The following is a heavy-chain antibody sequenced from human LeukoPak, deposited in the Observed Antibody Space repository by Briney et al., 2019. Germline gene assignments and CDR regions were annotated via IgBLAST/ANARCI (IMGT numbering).Heavy chain of an antibody. CDR3: YGPAWSFDY. CDR2: ISYDGSNK. CDR1: GFTFSSYA. D-gene: IGHD2-2*01. J-gene: IGHJ4*02. Sequence: PGGSLRLSCAASGFTFSSYAMHWVRQAPGKGLEWVAVISYDGSNKYYADSVKGRFTISRDNSKNTLYLQMNSLRAEDTAVYYCYGPAWSFDYWGQGTLVTVSS. V-gene: IGHV3-30*04.